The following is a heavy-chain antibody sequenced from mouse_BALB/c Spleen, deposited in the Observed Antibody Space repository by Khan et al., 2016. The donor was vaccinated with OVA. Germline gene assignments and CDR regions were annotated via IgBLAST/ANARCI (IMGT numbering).Heavy chain of an antibody. CDR2: IFPGSDIP. D-gene: IGHD2-14*01. J-gene: IGHJ3*01. Sequence: QVQLQQSGPELVKPGASLKVSCKASGYTFTDYIIGWVKQSTRQGLEWIGDIFPGSDIPYYNEKFKDKATLTVVKSANTAYMQLSSLTSEDSAVYFCARGGYSAFAYWGQGTLVTVSA. CDR1: GYTFTDYI. V-gene: IGHV1-77*01. CDR3: ARGGYSAFAY.